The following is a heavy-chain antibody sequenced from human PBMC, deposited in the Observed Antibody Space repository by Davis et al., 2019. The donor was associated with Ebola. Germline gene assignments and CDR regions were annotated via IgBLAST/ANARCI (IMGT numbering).Heavy chain of an antibody. Sequence: GESLKISCAASGFTFSSYSMNWVRQAPGKGLEWVANIKQDGSEKYYVDSVKGRFTISRDNAKNSLYLQMNSLRAEDTAVYYCAKGGRDGYNLIDETHDYWGQGTLVTVSS. CDR1: GFTFSSYS. CDR3: AKGGRDGYNLIDETHDY. V-gene: IGHV3-7*03. CDR2: IKQDGSEK. D-gene: IGHD5-24*01. J-gene: IGHJ4*02.